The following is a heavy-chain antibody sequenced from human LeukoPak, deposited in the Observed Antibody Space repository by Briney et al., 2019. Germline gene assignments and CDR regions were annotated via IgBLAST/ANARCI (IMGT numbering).Heavy chain of an antibody. Sequence: ASVKVSCKASGYTFTCYDINWVRQATGQGLEWMGWMNPNSGNTGYAQKFQGRVTMTRNTSISTAYMELSSLRSEDTAVYYCARGLRVVVPAAVDSDYWGQGTLVTVSS. D-gene: IGHD2-2*01. CDR1: GYTFTCYD. J-gene: IGHJ4*02. V-gene: IGHV1-8*01. CDR3: ARGLRVVVPAAVDSDY. CDR2: MNPNSGNT.